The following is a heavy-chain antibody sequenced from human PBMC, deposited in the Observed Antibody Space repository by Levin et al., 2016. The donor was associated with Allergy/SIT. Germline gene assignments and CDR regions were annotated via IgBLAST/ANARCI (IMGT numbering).Heavy chain of an antibody. D-gene: IGHD2-2*01. CDR2: ITGSGDQT. J-gene: IGHJ3*01. Sequence: GESLKISCEASGLPSGVSFATYAMTWVRQTPGRGLEWVSVITGSGDQTFYADSVMGRFSISRDNSKNTLYLKMNSLRAEDTAIYYCAKGEDYQLLNIPFHFWGRGTMVTVSS. CDR1: GLPSGVSFATYA. V-gene: IGHV3-23*01. CDR3: AKGEDYQLLNIPFHF.